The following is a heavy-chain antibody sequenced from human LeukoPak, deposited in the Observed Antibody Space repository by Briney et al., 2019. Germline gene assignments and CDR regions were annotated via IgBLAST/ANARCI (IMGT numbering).Heavy chain of an antibody. J-gene: IGHJ3*02. CDR1: GGSISSSSYY. Sequence: SETLSLTCTVSGGSISSSSYYWGWIRQPPGKGLEWIGSIYYSGSTNYNPSLKSRVTISVDTSKNQFSLKLSSVTAADTAVYYCASKVVIAPRGAFDIWGQGTMVTVSS. D-gene: IGHD2-21*01. V-gene: IGHV4-39*07. CDR3: ASKVVIAPRGAFDI. CDR2: IYYSGST.